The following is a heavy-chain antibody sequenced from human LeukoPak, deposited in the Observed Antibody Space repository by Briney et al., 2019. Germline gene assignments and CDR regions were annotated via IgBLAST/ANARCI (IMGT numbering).Heavy chain of an antibody. V-gene: IGHV3-23*01. J-gene: IGHJ5*02. CDR2: ISGSGGST. Sequence: GGSLRLSCAASGFTFSNYAMSWVRQAPGKGLEWVSSISGSGGSTYYVDSVKGRFTISRDNSKNTLYLQMNSLRAEDTAVYYCAKGQYSGSYYWFDPWGQGTLVTVSS. D-gene: IGHD1-26*01. CDR1: GFTFSNYA. CDR3: AKGQYSGSYYWFDP.